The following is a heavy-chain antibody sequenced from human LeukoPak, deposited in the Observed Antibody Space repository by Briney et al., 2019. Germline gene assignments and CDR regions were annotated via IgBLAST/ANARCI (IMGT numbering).Heavy chain of an antibody. J-gene: IGHJ4*02. Sequence: GGSLRLSCAASGFTFSGYGMHWVRQAPGKGMEWVAFIQYDGNNKYYTDSVKGRFTISRDNSKNTLYLQMNSLRAEDTAVYHCAKQAVAVADRRDSPDYWGQGTLVTVSS. CDR1: GFTFSGYG. CDR3: AKQAVAVADRRDSPDY. CDR2: IQYDGNNK. V-gene: IGHV3-30*02. D-gene: IGHD2-15*01.